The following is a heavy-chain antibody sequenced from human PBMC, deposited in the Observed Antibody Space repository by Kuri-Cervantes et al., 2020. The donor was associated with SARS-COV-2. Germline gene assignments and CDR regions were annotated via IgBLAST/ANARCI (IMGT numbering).Heavy chain of an antibody. J-gene: IGHJ6*03. CDR3: SRTYDSSGSLYYYYYMDV. D-gene: IGHD3-22*01. CDR2: ISSSSSSTI. V-gene: IGHV3-48*01. Sequence: GESLKISCAASGFTFSSYSMNWVRQAPGKGLEWVSYISSSSSSTIYYADSVKGRFTISRDNAKNSLYLQMNSLRAEDTAVYYCSRTYDSSGSLYYYYYMDVWGKGTTVTVSS. CDR1: GFTFSSYS.